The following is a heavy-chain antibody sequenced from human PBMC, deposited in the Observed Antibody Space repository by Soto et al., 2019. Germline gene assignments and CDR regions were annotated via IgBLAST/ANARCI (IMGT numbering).Heavy chain of an antibody. J-gene: IGHJ5*02. V-gene: IGHV4-34*01. D-gene: IGHD2-2*01. CDR1: GGSFSGYY. Sequence: SETLSLTCAVYGGSFSGYYWSWIRQPPGKGLEWIGEINHSGSTNYNPSLKSRVTISVDTSKNQFSLKLSSVTAADTAVYYCARAEEKGDIVVVPAAKYPSNWFDPWGQGTLVTVSS. CDR2: INHSGST. CDR3: ARAEEKGDIVVVPAAKYPSNWFDP.